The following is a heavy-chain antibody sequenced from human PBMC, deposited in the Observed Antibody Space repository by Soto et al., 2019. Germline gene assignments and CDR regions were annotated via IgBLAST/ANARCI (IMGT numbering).Heavy chain of an antibody. CDR3: ARRGPNYYDSSGYYYFDY. J-gene: IGHJ4*02. V-gene: IGHV4-39*01. Sequence: KTSETLSLTCTVSGGSISSSSYYWGWIRQPPGKGLEWIGSIYYSGSTYYNPSLKSRVTISVDTSKNQFSLKLSSVTAADTAVYYCARRGPNYYDSSGYYYFDYWGQGTLVTVSS. D-gene: IGHD3-22*01. CDR1: GGSISSSSYY. CDR2: IYYSGST.